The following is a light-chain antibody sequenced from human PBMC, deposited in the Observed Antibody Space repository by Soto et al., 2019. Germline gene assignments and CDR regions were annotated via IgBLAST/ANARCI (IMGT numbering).Light chain of an antibody. V-gene: IGLV2-8*01. CDR3: SSFEASNNLL. CDR2: EVS. J-gene: IGLJ2*01. CDR1: SSDIGSYNY. Sequence: QSALTQPRSVSGSPGQSVTISCVGTSSDIGSYNYVSWYQQHPGKAPKLMIYEVSKRPSGVPDRFSGSKSGNTASLTVSGLQVEDEADYYCSSFEASNNLLFGGGTKVTVL.